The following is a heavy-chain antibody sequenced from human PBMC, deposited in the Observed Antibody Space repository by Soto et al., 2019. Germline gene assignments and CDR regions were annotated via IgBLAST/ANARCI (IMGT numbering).Heavy chain of an antibody. CDR1: GYTFTSSG. Sequence: APGKVSCEASGYTFTSSGISWLRQAPGQRLEWMGWISAYNGNTNYAQKLQGRVTMTTDTSTSTAYMELRSLRSDDTAVYYCARDISLGYYDFWSGSRNWFDPWGQGTLVTVSS. CDR2: ISAYNGNT. J-gene: IGHJ5*02. CDR3: ARDISLGYYDFWSGSRNWFDP. D-gene: IGHD3-3*01. V-gene: IGHV1-18*01.